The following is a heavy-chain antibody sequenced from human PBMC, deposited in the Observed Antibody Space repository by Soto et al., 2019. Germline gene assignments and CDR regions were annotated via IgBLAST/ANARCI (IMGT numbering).Heavy chain of an antibody. D-gene: IGHD5-12*01. Sequence: SETLSLTCAVSSGSISSSNWWSWVRQPPGKGLGWIGEIYHSGSTNYNPSLKSRVTISVDKSKNQVSLKLSSVTAADTAVYYCARRYSGYDYSFDYWGQGTLVTVSS. CDR1: SGSISSSNW. V-gene: IGHV4-4*02. J-gene: IGHJ4*02. CDR2: IYHSGST. CDR3: ARRYSGYDYSFDY.